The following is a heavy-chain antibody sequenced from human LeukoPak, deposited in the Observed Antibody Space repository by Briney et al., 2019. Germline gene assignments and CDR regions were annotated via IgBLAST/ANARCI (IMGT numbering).Heavy chain of an antibody. CDR1: GGSISSSSYY. J-gene: IGHJ5*02. D-gene: IGHD2-8*01. CDR2: IYYSGST. CDR3: ARDMVSRGFDP. Sequence: SETLSLTCTVSGGSISSSSYYWGWIRQPPGKGLEWFGSIYYSGSTYYNPSLKSRVTISVDTSKNQFSLKLSSVTAADTAVYYCARDMVSRGFDPWGQGTLVTVSS. V-gene: IGHV4-39*07.